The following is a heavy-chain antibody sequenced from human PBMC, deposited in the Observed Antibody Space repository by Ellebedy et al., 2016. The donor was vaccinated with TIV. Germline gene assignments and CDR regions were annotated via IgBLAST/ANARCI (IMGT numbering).Heavy chain of an antibody. V-gene: IGHV1-8*02. CDR1: GYTFTSYG. CDR2: MNPNSGNT. J-gene: IGHJ6*02. CDR3: ATDGAGTNLWFGAGSYYYYGMDV. D-gene: IGHD3-10*01. Sequence: ASVKVSCXASGYTFTSYGISWVRQAPGQGLEWMGWMNPNSGNTGYAQKFQGRVTMTRNTSISTAYMELSSLRSEDTAVYYCATDGAGTNLWFGAGSYYYYGMDVWGQGTTVTVSS.